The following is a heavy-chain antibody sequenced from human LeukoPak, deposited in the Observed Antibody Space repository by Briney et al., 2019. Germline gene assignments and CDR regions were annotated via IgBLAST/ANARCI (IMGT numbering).Heavy chain of an antibody. CDR3: AGSTTSCYSCFDY. D-gene: IGHD2-2*01. V-gene: IGHV3-30-3*01. Sequence: GGSLRLSCAASGFTFSSYAMHWVRQAPGKGLEWVAVISYDGGNKYCADSVKGRFTISRDNSKNTVYLQMYSLRAEDTAVYYCAGSTTSCYSCFDYWGQGTLVTVSS. CDR2: ISYDGGNK. CDR1: GFTFSSYA. J-gene: IGHJ4*02.